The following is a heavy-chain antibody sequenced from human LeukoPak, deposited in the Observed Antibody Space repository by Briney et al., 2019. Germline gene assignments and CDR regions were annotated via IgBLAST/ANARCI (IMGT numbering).Heavy chain of an antibody. CDR2: INQDGSEK. D-gene: IGHD2-2*01. CDR3: AASSTSAPNWFDP. J-gene: IGHJ5*02. CDR1: GSTFRRYW. V-gene: IGHV3-7*01. Sequence: GGSLRLSCAASGSTFRRYWMSWVRQAPGKGLEWVANINQDGSEKNYVDSVKGRFTISRDNAKNSLYLQMNSLRAEDTAVYYCAASSTSAPNWFDPWGQGTLVTVSS.